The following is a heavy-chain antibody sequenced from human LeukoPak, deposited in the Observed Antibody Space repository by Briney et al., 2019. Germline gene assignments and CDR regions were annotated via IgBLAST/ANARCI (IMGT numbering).Heavy chain of an antibody. D-gene: IGHD3-10*01. CDR2: IYYSRST. V-gene: IGHV4-39*06. Sequence: PSDTLSLPCTVSGGSISSSSYYWRWTRQPPGKGLESIGRIYYSRSTYYNPSLKTQVTITVDTSKHQFTLKLSSVTAADTAVYYCARYFGERGGRSWFGESPGSFFDYWGQGTLVTVSS. CDR3: ARYFGERGGRSWFGESPGSFFDY. J-gene: IGHJ4*02. CDR1: GGSISSSSYY.